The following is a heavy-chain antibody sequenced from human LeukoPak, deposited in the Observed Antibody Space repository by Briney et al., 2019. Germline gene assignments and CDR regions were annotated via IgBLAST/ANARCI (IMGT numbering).Heavy chain of an antibody. CDR2: ISSSSNYI. CDR1: GFTVSSNY. CDR3: ARDFDGDYGWHFDL. V-gene: IGHV3-21*01. Sequence: GGSLRLSCAASGFTVSSNYMSWVRQAPGKGLEWVSSISSSSNYIYYADSVRGRFTISRDNAKNSLSLQMNSLRVEDTAVYYCARDFDGDYGWHFDLWGRGTLVTVSS. J-gene: IGHJ2*01. D-gene: IGHD4-17*01.